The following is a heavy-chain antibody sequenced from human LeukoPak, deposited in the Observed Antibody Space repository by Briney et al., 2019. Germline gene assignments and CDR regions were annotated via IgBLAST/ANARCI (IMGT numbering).Heavy chain of an antibody. CDR1: DYSISKGFH. CDR3: ARGPMIRGVIISSMYYFDY. D-gene: IGHD3-10*01. CDR2: IYHSGST. Sequence: SETLSLTCTVSDYSISKGFHWGWIRQPPGKGLQWIGSIYHSGSTYYNPSLKSRVTISVDTSKNQFSLKLSSVTAADTAVYYCARGPMIRGVIISSMYYFDYWGQGTLVTVSS. V-gene: IGHV4-38-2*02. J-gene: IGHJ4*02.